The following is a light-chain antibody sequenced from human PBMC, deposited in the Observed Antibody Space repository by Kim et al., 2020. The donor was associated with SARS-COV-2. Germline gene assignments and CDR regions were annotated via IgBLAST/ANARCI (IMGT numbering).Light chain of an antibody. Sequence: GQSITISCTRTSSDIGTYKYVSWYQQHPGKAPKLMIYDVSIRPSGVSKRFSGSKSANTASLTISGLQAEDEADYYCSSYTTSSTLVFGTGTKVTVL. CDR1: SSDIGTYKY. J-gene: IGLJ1*01. CDR2: DVS. V-gene: IGLV2-14*03. CDR3: SSYTTSSTLV.